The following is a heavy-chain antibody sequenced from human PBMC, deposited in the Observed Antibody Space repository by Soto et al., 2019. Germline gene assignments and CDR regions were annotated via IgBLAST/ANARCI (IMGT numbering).Heavy chain of an antibody. Sequence: QVQLVESGGGVVQPGRSLRLSCAASGFTFSSYGMHWVRQAPGTGLEWVAVISYDGSNKYYADSVKGRFTISRDNSKNTLYLQMNSLRAEDTAVYYGAPWFGVFDYWGQGTLVTVSS. CDR3: APWFGVFDY. V-gene: IGHV3-30*03. J-gene: IGHJ4*02. CDR2: ISYDGSNK. CDR1: GFTFSSYG. D-gene: IGHD3-10*01.